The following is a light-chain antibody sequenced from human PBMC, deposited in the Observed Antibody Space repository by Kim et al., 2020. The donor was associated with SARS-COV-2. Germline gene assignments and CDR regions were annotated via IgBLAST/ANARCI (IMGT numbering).Light chain of an antibody. CDR3: NSRDSSGNSVV. CDR1: SLRSYY. V-gene: IGLV3-19*01. Sequence: AWGQTVRITCQGDSLRSYYANWYQQKPGQAPVLVIYGKNNRPSGIPDRFSGSSSGNTASLTITGAQAEDEADYYCNSRDSSGNSVVFGGGTQLTVL. J-gene: IGLJ2*01. CDR2: GKN.